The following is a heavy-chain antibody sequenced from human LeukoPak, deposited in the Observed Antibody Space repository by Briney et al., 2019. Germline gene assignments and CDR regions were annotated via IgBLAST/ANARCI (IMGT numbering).Heavy chain of an antibody. CDR1: GLTFSSYW. Sequence: GGSLRLSCATSGLTFSSYWMSWVRQAPGKGLEWVANIKPDGSEKNYVDSVKGRFTISRDNAKNSLFLQMNGLRDEDTAVYYCTRDSQGSGTYSTDHWGQGTLVTVSS. CDR2: IKPDGSEK. D-gene: IGHD3-10*01. CDR3: TRDSQGSGTYSTDH. J-gene: IGHJ4*02. V-gene: IGHV3-7*01.